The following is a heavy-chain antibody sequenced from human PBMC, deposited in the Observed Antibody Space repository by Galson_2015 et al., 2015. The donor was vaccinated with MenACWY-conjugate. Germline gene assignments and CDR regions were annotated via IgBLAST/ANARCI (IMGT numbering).Heavy chain of an antibody. J-gene: IGHJ4*02. CDR3: ASSLELIIFDY. CDR1: GYTFFSYY. CDR2: INPSGGST. D-gene: IGHD1-7*01. Sequence: SVKVSCKASGYTFFSYYLHWVRQAPGQGLEWMGIINPSGGSTSYAQKFQGRVTMTRDTSTSTVYMELSSVGSEDTAVYYCASSLELIIFDYWGQGTLVTVSS. V-gene: IGHV1-46*01.